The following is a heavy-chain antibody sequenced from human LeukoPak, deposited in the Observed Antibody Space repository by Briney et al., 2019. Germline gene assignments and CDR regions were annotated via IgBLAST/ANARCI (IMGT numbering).Heavy chain of an antibody. CDR1: GGSISSYY. J-gene: IGHJ4*02. V-gene: IGHV4-59*08. CDR2: IYYSGST. D-gene: IGHD3-22*01. CDR3: ARVTYYDSSGYRSYFDY. Sequence: SETLSLTCTVSGGSISSYYWSWIRQPPGKGLEWIGYIYYSGSTNYNPSLKSRVTISVDTSKNQFSLKLSSVTAADTAVYYCARVTYYDSSGYRSYFDYWGQGTLVTASS.